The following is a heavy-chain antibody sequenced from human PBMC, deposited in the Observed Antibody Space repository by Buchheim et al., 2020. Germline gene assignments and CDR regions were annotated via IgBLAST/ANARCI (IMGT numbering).Heavy chain of an antibody. V-gene: IGHV4-59*01. D-gene: IGHD3-22*01. Sequence: QVQLQESGPGLVKPSETLSLTCTVSGGSISSYYWSWIRQPPGKGLEWIGYIYYSGSTNYNPSLKSRVTISVDTSKNQLYVKLSSVTAADTAVYYCARVQISSGYSVPYFDYWGQGTL. CDR3: ARVQISSGYSVPYFDY. J-gene: IGHJ4*02. CDR2: IYYSGST. CDR1: GGSISSYY.